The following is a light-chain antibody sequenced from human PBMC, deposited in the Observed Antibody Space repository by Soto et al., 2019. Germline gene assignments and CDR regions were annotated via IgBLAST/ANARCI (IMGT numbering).Light chain of an antibody. CDR2: KAS. V-gene: IGKV1-5*03. J-gene: IGKJ1*01. CDR3: QQYNSNPWT. Sequence: DIQMTQSPSTLSASIGDRVTITCRASQSISSWLAWYQQKPGKAPNLLIYKASSLEGGVPSRFSGSGSGTKFTLTINSLQPDDFATYYCQQYNSNPWTFGQGTKVEIK. CDR1: QSISSW.